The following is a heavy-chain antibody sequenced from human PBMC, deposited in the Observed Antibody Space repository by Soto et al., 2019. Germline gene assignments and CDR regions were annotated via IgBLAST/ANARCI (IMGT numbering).Heavy chain of an antibody. Sequence: ASVKVSCKASGYTLTNHYIHWVRQAPGQGLEWTGIINPSGGSTSYAQKFQGRVTLTRDTSTSTVYMDLSSLRYEDTAVYYCAREVAIAETEPRGYFDYWGQGTLVTVSS. CDR1: GYTLTNHY. V-gene: IGHV1-46*01. CDR2: INPSGGST. J-gene: IGHJ4*02. D-gene: IGHD6-13*01. CDR3: AREVAIAETEPRGYFDY.